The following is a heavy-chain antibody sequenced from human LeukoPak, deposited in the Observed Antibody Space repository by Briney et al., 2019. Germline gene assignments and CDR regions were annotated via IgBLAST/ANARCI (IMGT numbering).Heavy chain of an antibody. CDR3: ARDSTLVLHSKGGMDV. CDR1: GFTFSSYE. Sequence: SGGSLRLSCAASGFTFSSYEMNWVRQAPGKGLEWVSYISSSGSTIYYADSVKGRFTISRDNAKNSLYLQMNSLRAEDTAVYYCARDSTLVLHSKGGMDVWGKGTTVTVSS. J-gene: IGHJ6*04. V-gene: IGHV3-48*03. CDR2: ISSSGSTI.